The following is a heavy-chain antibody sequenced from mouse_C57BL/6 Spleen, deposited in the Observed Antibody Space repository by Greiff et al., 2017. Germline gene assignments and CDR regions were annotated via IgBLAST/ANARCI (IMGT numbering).Heavy chain of an antibody. Sequence: QVQLQQSGPELVKPGASVKLSCKASGYTFTSYDIHWVKQRPGPGLEWIGWIYPSDGSTKYNEKFKGKATLTVETSSSTAYMRLHSLTSEDSAVYFCARKGGFYDCGGYFAYWGQGARVTVS. V-gene: IGHV1-85*01. J-gene: IGHJ3*01. CDR1: GYTFTSYD. CDR2: IYPSDGST. CDR3: ARKGGFYDCGGYFAY. D-gene: IGHD2-3*01.